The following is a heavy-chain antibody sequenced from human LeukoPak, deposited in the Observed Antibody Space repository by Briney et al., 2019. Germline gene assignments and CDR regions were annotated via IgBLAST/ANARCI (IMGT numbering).Heavy chain of an antibody. J-gene: IGHJ4*02. Sequence: GGSLRLSCAASGFTFSSYEMNWVRQAPGKGLEWVSYISSSGGTIYYADSVKGRFTISRDNAKNSLYLQMNSLRAEDTAVYYCARGGKRYFDWLFLGYFDYWGQGTLVTVSS. D-gene: IGHD3-9*01. CDR3: ARGGKRYFDWLFLGYFDY. CDR1: GFTFSSYE. CDR2: ISSSGGTI. V-gene: IGHV3-48*03.